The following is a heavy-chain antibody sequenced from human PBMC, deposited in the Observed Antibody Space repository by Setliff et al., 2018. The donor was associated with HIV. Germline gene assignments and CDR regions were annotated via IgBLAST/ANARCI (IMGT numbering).Heavy chain of an antibody. D-gene: IGHD3-3*02. CDR2: IYWDNDK. V-gene: IGHV2-5*02. J-gene: IGHJ4*02. Sequence: SGPTLVNPTQTLTLTCSFSGFSLSTTGVGVAWIRQPPGKALEYVALIYWDNDKVYNPSLKRRLTITKDTYKNQVVLTMANIDPVDAGTYFCARHTLALQGPINTRFFDYWGQGAPVTVLL. CDR3: ARHTLALQGPINTRFFDY. CDR1: GFSLSTTGVG.